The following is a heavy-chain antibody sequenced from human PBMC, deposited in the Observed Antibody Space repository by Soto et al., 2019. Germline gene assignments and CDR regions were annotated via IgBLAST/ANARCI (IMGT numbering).Heavy chain of an antibody. V-gene: IGHV1-8*01. CDR1: GYTFTSYD. CDR3: ARRLGITGTWGNWLDP. D-gene: IGHD1-20*01. CDR2: MNPNSGNT. Sequence: ASVKVSCKASGYTFTSYDINWVRQATGQGLEWMGWMNPNSGNTGYAQKFQGRVTMTRNTSISTAYMELSSLRSEDTAVYYCARRLGITGTWGNWLDPWGQGTMVTVSS. J-gene: IGHJ5*02.